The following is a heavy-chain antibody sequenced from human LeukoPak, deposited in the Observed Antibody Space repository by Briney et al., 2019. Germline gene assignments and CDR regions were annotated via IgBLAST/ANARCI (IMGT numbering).Heavy chain of an antibody. Sequence: ASVKVSCKASEGTFSSYAISWVRQVPGQGLEWMGGIIPIFGTANYAQKFQGRVTITADESTSTAYMELSSLRSEDTAVYYCARVGGVATANFDYWGQGTLVTVSS. CDR2: IIPIFGTA. D-gene: IGHD5-12*01. V-gene: IGHV1-69*01. J-gene: IGHJ4*02. CDR1: EGTFSSYA. CDR3: ARVGGVATANFDY.